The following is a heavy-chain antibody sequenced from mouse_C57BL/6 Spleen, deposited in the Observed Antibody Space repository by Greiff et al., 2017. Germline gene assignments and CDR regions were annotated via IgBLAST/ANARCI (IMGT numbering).Heavy chain of an antibody. CDR1: GYTFTSYW. D-gene: IGHD2-4*01. V-gene: IGHV1-59*01. J-gene: IGHJ3*01. CDR2: IDPSDSYT. Sequence: QVQLQQPGAELVRPGTSVKLSCKASGYTFTSYWMHWVKQRPGQGLEWIGVIDPSDSYTNYNQKFKGQATLTVDTSSSTAYMQLSSLTSEDSAVYYCARDYDYGWFAYWGQGTLVTVSA. CDR3: ARDYDYGWFAY.